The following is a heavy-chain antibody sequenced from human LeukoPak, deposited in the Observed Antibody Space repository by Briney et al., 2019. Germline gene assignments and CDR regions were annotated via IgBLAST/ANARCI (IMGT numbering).Heavy chain of an antibody. CDR1: GYTFTSYG. V-gene: IGHV1-18*01. CDR3: ARVGSHYDILTGYYN. CDR2: ISAYNGNT. D-gene: IGHD3-9*01. Sequence: GPVKVSCKASGYTFTSYGISWVRQAPGQGLEWMGWISAYNGNTNYAQKLQGRVTMTTDTSTSTAYMELRSLRSDDTAVYYCARVGSHYDILTGYYNWGQGTLVTASS. J-gene: IGHJ4*02.